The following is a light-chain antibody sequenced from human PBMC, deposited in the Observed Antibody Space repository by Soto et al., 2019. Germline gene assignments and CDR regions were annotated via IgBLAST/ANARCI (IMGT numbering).Light chain of an antibody. CDR3: RSYTSSSTVV. CDR2: DVS. V-gene: IGLV2-14*01. J-gene: IGLJ2*01. Sequence: QSALTQPASVSGSPGQSITISCTGTSSDVGGYNYVSWYQQHPGKAPKLMIYDVSNRPSGVSNRFSGSKSGNTASLTISGLEDADEADYYCRSYTSSSTVVFGGGTKLTVL. CDR1: SSDVGGYNY.